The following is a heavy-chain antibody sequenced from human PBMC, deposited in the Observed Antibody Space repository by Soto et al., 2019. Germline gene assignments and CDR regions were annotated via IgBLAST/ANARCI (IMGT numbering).Heavy chain of an antibody. J-gene: IGHJ5*02. CDR3: AKTAGYDYVWGSSGLDP. CDR2: ISAYNGNT. Sequence: GASVKVSCKAFGHKLNSYGSSWVRQAPGQGFEWMGWISAYNGNTNYAQKLLGRVTMTTDTSTSTAYMELNSLRAEDTAVYYCAKTAGYDYVWGSSGLDPWGQGTLVTVSS. D-gene: IGHD3-16*01. CDR1: GHKLNSYG. V-gene: IGHV1-18*01.